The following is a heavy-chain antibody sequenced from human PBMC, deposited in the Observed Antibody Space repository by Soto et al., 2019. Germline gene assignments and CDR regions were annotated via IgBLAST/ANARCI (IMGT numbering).Heavy chain of an antibody. CDR1: GLTFSDYA. V-gene: IGHV3-30*03. CDR2: VSHDGRNT. CDR3: ARGWRQWLVTSVFNY. D-gene: IGHD6-19*01. J-gene: IGHJ4*02. Sequence: VQLVESGGGVVQPGRSLRLSCAASGLTFSDYAMHWVRQAPGKGLEWVAVVSHDGRNTHYADPVKGRFTISRDSSKNTVSLEMTSLRAEDTAVYYCARGWRQWLVTSVFNYWGQAALVTVSS.